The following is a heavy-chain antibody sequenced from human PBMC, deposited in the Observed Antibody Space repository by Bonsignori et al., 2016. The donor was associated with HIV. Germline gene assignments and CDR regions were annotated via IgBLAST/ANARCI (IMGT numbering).Heavy chain of an antibody. D-gene: IGHD6-13*01. CDR3: ARGYGSSWTEYFQH. Sequence: WIRQPPGKGLEWIGYIYYSGSTNYNPSLKSRVTISVDTSKNQFSLKLSSATAADTAVYYCARGYGSSWTEYFQHWGQGTLVTVSS. V-gene: IGHV4-59*01. J-gene: IGHJ1*01. CDR2: IYYSGST.